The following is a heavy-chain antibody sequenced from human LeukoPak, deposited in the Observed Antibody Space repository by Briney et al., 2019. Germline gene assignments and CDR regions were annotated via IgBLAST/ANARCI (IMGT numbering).Heavy chain of an antibody. J-gene: IGHJ4*02. V-gene: IGHV3-30-3*01. CDR2: ISYDGIDK. CDR1: GFTFSTYA. Sequence: PAGSLRLACAASGFTFSTYAMHWVRQAPGKGLEWVAVISYDGIDKYYAESVKGRFTISRDNSKNMLYLQMNSLRVEDTAVYYCTRVGGDSGDFDYWGQGTLVTVSS. D-gene: IGHD4-17*01. CDR3: TRVGGDSGDFDY.